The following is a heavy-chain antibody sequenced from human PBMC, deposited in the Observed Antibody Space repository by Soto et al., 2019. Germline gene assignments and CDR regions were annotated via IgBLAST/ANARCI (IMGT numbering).Heavy chain of an antibody. J-gene: IGHJ4*02. CDR1: RRSISCSDSY. CDR2: VYYSGTT. Sequence: SATLSLISPFCRRSISCSDSYWAWVRQPPGKGLEWIGSVYYSGTTYYNPSLKSRVTISGDTSKNQFSLKLSSVTAADTAVFYCSRLIHCKTTSCYFDYWGQLTLVFVS. D-gene: IGHD2-2*01. V-gene: IGHV4-39*01. CDR3: SRLIHCKTTSCYFDY.